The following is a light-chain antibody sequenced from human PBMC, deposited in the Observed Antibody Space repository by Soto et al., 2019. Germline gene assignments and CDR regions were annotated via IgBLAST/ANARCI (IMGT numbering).Light chain of an antibody. Sequence: DIQMTQSPSSLSTSVGDRVTITCRASQSISSYLKWYQQKPWKAAKLLIYAAASLQSWVPSRFSGSGPGTDFTITISCLQSEDFATYYCQQYYSYLITFGQGKRLQIK. V-gene: IGKV1-39*01. CDR2: AAA. CDR3: QQYYSYLIT. J-gene: IGKJ5*01. CDR1: QSISSY.